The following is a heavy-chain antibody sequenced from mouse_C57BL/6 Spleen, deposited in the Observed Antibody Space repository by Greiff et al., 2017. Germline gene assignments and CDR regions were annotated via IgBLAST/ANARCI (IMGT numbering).Heavy chain of an antibody. CDR3: ARSGGLVTTGADY. J-gene: IGHJ2*01. D-gene: IGHD2-2*01. CDR1: GYTFTSYW. Sequence: QVQLKQSGTELVKPGASVKLSCKASGYTFTSYWMHWVKQRPGQGLEWIGNINPSNGGTNYNEKFKSKATLTVDKSSSTAYMQLSSLTSEDSAVYYCARSGGLVTTGADYWGQGTTLTVSS. CDR2: INPSNGGT. V-gene: IGHV1-53*01.